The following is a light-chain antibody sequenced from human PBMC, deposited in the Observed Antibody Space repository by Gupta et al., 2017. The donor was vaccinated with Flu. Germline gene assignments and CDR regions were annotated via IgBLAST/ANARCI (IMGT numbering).Light chain of an antibody. V-gene: IGKV2-28*01. CDR2: LGS. J-gene: IGKJ5*01. CDR3: MQALQTPIT. CDR1: QSLLHSNGYNY. Sequence: VTPGEPASISCRSSQSLLHSNGYNYLDWFLQKPGQSPQLLIYLGSNRASGVPDRFSGSGSGTDFTLQISRVEAEDVGIYYCMQALQTPITFGHGTRLEIK.